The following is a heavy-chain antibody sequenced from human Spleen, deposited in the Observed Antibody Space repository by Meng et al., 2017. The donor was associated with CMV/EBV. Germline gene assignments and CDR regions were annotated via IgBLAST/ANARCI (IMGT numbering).Heavy chain of an antibody. J-gene: IGHJ4*02. CDR1: GFTFSDFA. V-gene: IGHV3-23*01. Sequence: GFTFSDFAMAWVRQAPGKGLQWVSSISGGGSDTYYADSVKGRFTISRDNSKNTLYLQMNSLRAEDTAFYYCASYVGECSSTRCYRGLFDYWGQGTLVTVS. CDR2: ISGGGSDT. D-gene: IGHD2-2*03. CDR3: ASYVGECSSTRCYRGLFDY.